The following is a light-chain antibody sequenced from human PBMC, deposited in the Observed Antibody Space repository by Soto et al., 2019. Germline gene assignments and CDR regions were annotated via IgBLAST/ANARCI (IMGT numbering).Light chain of an antibody. V-gene: IGKV3-11*01. CDR1: QSVGSY. CDR3: QQRSNWPRGT. CDR2: DAS. Sequence: EIVLTQSPATLSLSPGERATLACRASQSVGSYLAWYQHKPGQAPRRLIHDASNKATGIPARFSGSGSATAFTITISSLEHQDSAVYYCQQRSNWPRGTFGQGTKLEIK. J-gene: IGKJ2*02.